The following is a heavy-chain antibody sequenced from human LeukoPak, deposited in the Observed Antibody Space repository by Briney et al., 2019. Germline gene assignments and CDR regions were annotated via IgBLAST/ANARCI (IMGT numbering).Heavy chain of an antibody. Sequence: GGSLRLSCAASGFTFTNAWMNWVRQAPGKGLEWVAVILYDGRTTNYAESVRGRFTISRDTSENTLYLQMNNLRPEDTAIYYCAREILGSAFSFDYWGQGTLVTVSS. D-gene: IGHD1-26*01. CDR1: GFTFTNAW. CDR2: ILYDGRTT. V-gene: IGHV3-30*03. CDR3: AREILGSAFSFDY. J-gene: IGHJ4*02.